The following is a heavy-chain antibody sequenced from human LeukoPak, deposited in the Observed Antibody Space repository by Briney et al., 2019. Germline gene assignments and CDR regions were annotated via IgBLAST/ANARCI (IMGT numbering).Heavy chain of an antibody. Sequence: GSLRLSCAASGFTFSSYGMHWVRQAPGKGLEWVAVIWYDGSNKYYADSVKGRFTISRDNSKNTLYLQMNSLRAEGTAVYYCAKDPYYYSSGYSYFDYWGQGTLVTVSS. D-gene: IGHD3-22*01. CDR2: IWYDGSNK. CDR1: GFTFSSYG. CDR3: AKDPYYYSSGYSYFDY. J-gene: IGHJ4*02. V-gene: IGHV3-33*06.